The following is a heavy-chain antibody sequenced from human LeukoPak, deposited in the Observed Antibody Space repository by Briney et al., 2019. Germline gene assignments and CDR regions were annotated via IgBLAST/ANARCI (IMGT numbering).Heavy chain of an antibody. D-gene: IGHD6-13*01. Sequence: ASVKVSCKVSGYTLTELSMHWVRQAPGKGLEWMGGFDPEDGEAIYAQKFQGRVTMTEDTSTDTAYMELSSLRSEDTAVYYCAASPYYSSSWYVFDYWGQGTLVTVSS. CDR3: AASPYYSSSWYVFDY. CDR2: FDPEDGEA. J-gene: IGHJ4*02. CDR1: GYTLTELS. V-gene: IGHV1-24*01.